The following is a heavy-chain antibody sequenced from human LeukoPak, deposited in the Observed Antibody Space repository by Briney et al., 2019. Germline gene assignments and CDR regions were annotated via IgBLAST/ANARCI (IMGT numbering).Heavy chain of an antibody. D-gene: IGHD6-19*01. V-gene: IGHV5-51*01. CDR3: TRRHVAGSHGGWFDP. Sequence: GESLKISCKGSGYSFTNYWIGWVRQMPGQGPEWIGIIHPRDSETVYTPSFRGQVTISADKSTTTAYLQWSSLKASDSAIYYCTRRHVAGSHGGWFDPWGQGTLVTVSS. CDR2: IHPRDSET. CDR1: GYSFTNYW. J-gene: IGHJ5*02.